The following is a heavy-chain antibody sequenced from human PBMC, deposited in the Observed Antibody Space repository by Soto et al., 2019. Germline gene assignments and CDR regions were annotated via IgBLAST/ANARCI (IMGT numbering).Heavy chain of an antibody. V-gene: IGHV4-59*08. J-gene: IGHJ5*02. CDR2: IYYSGST. CDR3: ARAKAPLYSSSWYWFDP. CDR1: GGSISSYY. Sequence: PSETLSLTCTVSGGSISSYYWSWIRRPPGKGLEWIGYIYYSGSTNYNPSLKSRVTISVDTSKNQFSLKLSSVTAADTAVYYCARAKAPLYSSSWYWFDPWGQGTLVTVSS. D-gene: IGHD6-13*01.